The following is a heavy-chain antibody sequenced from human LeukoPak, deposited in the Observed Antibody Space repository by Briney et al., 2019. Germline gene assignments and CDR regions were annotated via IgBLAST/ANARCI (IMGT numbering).Heavy chain of an antibody. J-gene: IGHJ4*02. CDR2: LAYDGTNQ. Sequence: PGGSLRLSCVTSGFTFNIYAMHWVRHAPGKGLEWVALLAYDGTNQYYADSVKGRFTISRDNSKNTLYLQMNSLRAEDTAVYYCARLVGSNWYHEVLLARDSWGQGTLVTVSS. CDR3: ARLVGSNWYHEVLLARDS. D-gene: IGHD6-13*01. V-gene: IGHV3-30*04. CDR1: GFTFNIYA.